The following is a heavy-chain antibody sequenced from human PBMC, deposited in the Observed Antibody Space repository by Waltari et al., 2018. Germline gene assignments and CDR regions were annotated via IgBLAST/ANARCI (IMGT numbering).Heavy chain of an antibody. CDR1: GFTFSSYA. CDR3: ARARRDAFDI. J-gene: IGHJ3*02. CDR2: ISYDGSNK. Sequence: QVQLVESGGGVVQPGRSLSLSCAASGFTFSSYAMHWVRQAPGKGLEWVAVISYDGSNKYYVDSVKGRFTISRDNSKNTLYLQMNSLRAEDTAVYYCARARRDAFDIWGQGTMVTVSS. V-gene: IGHV3-30-3*01.